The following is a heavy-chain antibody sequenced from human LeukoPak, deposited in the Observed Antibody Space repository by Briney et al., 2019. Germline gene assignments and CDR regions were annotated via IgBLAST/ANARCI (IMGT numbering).Heavy chain of an antibody. CDR2: INPNSGGT. CDR1: GYTFTGYY. D-gene: IGHD5-24*01. V-gene: IGHV1-2*02. Sequence: VDSVKVSCKASGYTFTGYYMHWVRQAPGQGLEWMGWINPNSGGTNYAQKFQGRVTMTRDTSISTAYMELSRLRSDDTAVYYCARIEMATISLDYWGQGTLVTVSS. CDR3: ARIEMATISLDY. J-gene: IGHJ4*02.